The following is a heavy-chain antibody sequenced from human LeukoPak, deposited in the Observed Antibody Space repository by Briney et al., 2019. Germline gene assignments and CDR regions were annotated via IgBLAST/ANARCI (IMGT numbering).Heavy chain of an antibody. V-gene: IGHV4-30-2*01. CDR1: GGSISSGGYS. CDR3: ARAQNWFDP. J-gene: IGHJ5*02. Sequence: SETLSLTCAVSGGSISSGGYSWSWIRQPPGKGLEWIGYIYHSGSTYYNPPLKSRVTISVDRSKNQFSLKLSSVTAADTAVYYCARAQNWFDPWGQGTLVTVSS. CDR2: IYHSGST.